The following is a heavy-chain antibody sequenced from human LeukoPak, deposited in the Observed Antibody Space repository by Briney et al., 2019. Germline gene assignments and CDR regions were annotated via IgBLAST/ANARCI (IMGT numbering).Heavy chain of an antibody. D-gene: IGHD5-18*01. J-gene: IGHJ5*02. CDR3: ARDGYTYGDNWFDP. CDR2: INPNSGGT. V-gene: IGHV1-2*02. CDR1: GYTFTGYY. Sequence: ALVKASCKASGYTFTGYYMHWVRQAPGQGLEWMGWINPNSGGTNYAQKFQGRVTMTRDTSISTAYMELSRLTSDDTAVYYCARDGYTYGDNWFDPWGQGTLVTVSS.